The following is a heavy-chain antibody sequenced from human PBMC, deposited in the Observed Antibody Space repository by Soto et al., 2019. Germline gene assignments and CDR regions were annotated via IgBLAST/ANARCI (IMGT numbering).Heavy chain of an antibody. CDR1: GFTFSSYS. CDR3: ASAGNKHYYYYMDV. J-gene: IGHJ6*03. D-gene: IGHD3-10*01. CDR2: ISSSSSTI. V-gene: IGHV3-48*01. Sequence: EVQLVETGGGLVQPGGSLRLSCVGSGFTFSSYSMNWVRQAPGKGLEWVSYISSSSSTIFYADSVKGRFAISRDNAKISLYLQMNSLRAEDTAVYYCASAGNKHYYYYMDVWGKGTTVTVSS.